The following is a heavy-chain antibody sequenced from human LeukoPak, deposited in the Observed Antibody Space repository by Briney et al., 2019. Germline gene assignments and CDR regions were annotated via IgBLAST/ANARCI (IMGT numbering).Heavy chain of an antibody. D-gene: IGHD2-15*01. CDR2: IYPGDSDT. CDR3: ARSQGYCSGDSCLQGDWFDP. V-gene: IGHV5-51*01. Sequence: GGSLQISCRGSGYVFTSYWIGWVRQMPGKGLEWMGIIYPGDSDTRYSPSFQGQVSISADKSISTAYLQWSSLKASDTAMYYCARSQGYCSGDSCLQGDWFDPWGQGTLVTVSS. J-gene: IGHJ5*02. CDR1: GYVFTSYW.